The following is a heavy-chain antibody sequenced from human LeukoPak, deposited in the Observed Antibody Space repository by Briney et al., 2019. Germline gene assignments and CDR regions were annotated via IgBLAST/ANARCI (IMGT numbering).Heavy chain of an antibody. Sequence: GRSLRLSCAASGFTFSTYGMHWVRQAPGKGLEWVAVIWYDGSNEYYADSVKGRFSISRGDSKNTLFLEMNSLRAEDTGVYYCAREYSGSYDYWGQGTLVTVSS. CDR2: IWYDGSNE. D-gene: IGHD6-19*01. V-gene: IGHV3-33*01. CDR3: AREYSGSYDY. CDR1: GFTFSTYG. J-gene: IGHJ4*02.